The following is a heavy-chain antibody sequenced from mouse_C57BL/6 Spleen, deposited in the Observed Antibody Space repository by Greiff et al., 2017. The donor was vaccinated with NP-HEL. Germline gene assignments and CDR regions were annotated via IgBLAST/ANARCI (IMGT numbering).Heavy chain of an antibody. CDR1: GFTFSSYA. J-gene: IGHJ4*01. D-gene: IGHD1-1*01. V-gene: IGHV5-4*01. Sequence: EVQLVESGGGLVKPGGSLKLSCAASGFTFSSYAMSWVRQTPEKRLELVATISDGGSYTYYPDNVKGRFTISRDNAKNNLYLQMSHLKSEDTAMYYCASLNLLPRGYWGQGTSVTVSS. CDR2: ISDGGSYT. CDR3: ASLNLLPRGY.